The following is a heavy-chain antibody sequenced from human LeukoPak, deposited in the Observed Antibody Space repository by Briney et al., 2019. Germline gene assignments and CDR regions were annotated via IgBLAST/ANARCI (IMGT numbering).Heavy chain of an antibody. J-gene: IGHJ4*02. CDR3: ARDFLPGIAAAGDLFDY. CDR2: INPNSGGT. Sequence: ASVKVSCKASGYTFTGYYMHWVRQAPGQGLEWMGRINPNSGGTNYAQKFQGRVTMTRDTSISTAYMELSRLRSDGTAVYYCARDFLPGIAAAGDLFDYWGQGTLVTVSS. V-gene: IGHV1-2*06. D-gene: IGHD6-13*01. CDR1: GYTFTGYY.